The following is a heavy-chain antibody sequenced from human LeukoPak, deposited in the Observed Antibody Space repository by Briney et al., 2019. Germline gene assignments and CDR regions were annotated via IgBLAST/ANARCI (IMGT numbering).Heavy chain of an antibody. Sequence: SETLSLTCTVSGGSISSYHWTWIRQPAGKGLEWIGRIYTSGGTNYNPSLKSRVTMSVDTSKNQFSLKLSAVTAADTAVYYCARGVEAARPYYFDYWGQGTLVTVSS. V-gene: IGHV4-4*07. D-gene: IGHD6-6*01. CDR2: IYTSGGT. J-gene: IGHJ4*02. CDR1: GGSISSYH. CDR3: ARGVEAARPYYFDY.